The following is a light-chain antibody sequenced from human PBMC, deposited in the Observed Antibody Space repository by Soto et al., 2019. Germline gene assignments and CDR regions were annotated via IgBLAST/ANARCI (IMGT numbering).Light chain of an antibody. Sequence: EIVLTQSPVTLSLSPGERATLSCRASQSVSRYLAWYQQKPGQAPRLLVYDASNRATGIPAWFSGSGSGTDFTLTISSLEPEDFAVYYCQQRYIGLTFGGGTKVEMK. CDR2: DAS. CDR3: QQRYIGLT. J-gene: IGKJ4*01. V-gene: IGKV3-11*01. CDR1: QSVSRY.